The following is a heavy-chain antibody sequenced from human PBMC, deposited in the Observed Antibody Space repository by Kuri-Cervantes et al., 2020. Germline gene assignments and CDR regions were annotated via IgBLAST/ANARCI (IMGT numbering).Heavy chain of an antibody. CDR3: ARDGDGPFDY. Sequence: SETLSLTCTVPGGSISSYYWSWIRQPPGKGLEWIGYIYYSGSTNYNPSLKSRVTISVDTSKNQFSLKLSSVTAADTAVYYCARDGDGPFDYWGQGTLVTVSS. J-gene: IGHJ4*02. CDR1: GGSISSYY. CDR2: IYYSGST. D-gene: IGHD5-24*01. V-gene: IGHV4-59*01.